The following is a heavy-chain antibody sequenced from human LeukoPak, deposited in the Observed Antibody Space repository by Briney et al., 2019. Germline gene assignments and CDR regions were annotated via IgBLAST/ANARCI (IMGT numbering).Heavy chain of an antibody. CDR2: FDPEDGET. V-gene: IGHV1-24*01. Sequence: ASVKVSCKVSGYTLTELSMHWVRQAPGKGLEWMGGFDPEDGETIYAQKFQGRVTMTEDTSTDTAYMELSSLRSEDTAVYYCATMVGYYYDSSGPIRDYWGQGTLVTVSS. D-gene: IGHD3-22*01. CDR1: GYTLTELS. J-gene: IGHJ4*02. CDR3: ATMVGYYYDSSGPIRDY.